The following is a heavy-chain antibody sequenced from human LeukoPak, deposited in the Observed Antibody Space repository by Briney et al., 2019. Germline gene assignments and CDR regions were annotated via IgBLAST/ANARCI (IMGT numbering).Heavy chain of an antibody. Sequence: GGSLRLSCAASGFTFSNYGMHWVRQAPGKGLEWVSYISSNSRYIYYVDSVKGRFTISRDNAKNSLYLQMNSLRTEDAAVYYCARGPGGSGSYYDYWGQGALVTLSS. CDR1: GFTFSNYG. CDR3: ARGPGGSGSYYDY. V-gene: IGHV3-21*01. CDR2: ISSNSRYI. D-gene: IGHD3-10*01. J-gene: IGHJ4*02.